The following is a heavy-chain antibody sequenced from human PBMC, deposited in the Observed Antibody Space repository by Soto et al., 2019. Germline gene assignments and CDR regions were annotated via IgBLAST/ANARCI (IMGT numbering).Heavy chain of an antibody. CDR2: ISPYNGNT. Sequence: HVQLVQSGAEVKKPGASLKVSCKASGYTFISYGVSWVRQAPGQGLEWLGWISPYNGNTNYAQMFQGRITMTTDTYTSTVYMDLRSLRTDDTAVYYCARDQTKWLTDAFDIWGQGTMVVVSS. V-gene: IGHV1-18*01. D-gene: IGHD5-12*01. CDR1: GYTFISYG. J-gene: IGHJ3*02. CDR3: ARDQTKWLTDAFDI.